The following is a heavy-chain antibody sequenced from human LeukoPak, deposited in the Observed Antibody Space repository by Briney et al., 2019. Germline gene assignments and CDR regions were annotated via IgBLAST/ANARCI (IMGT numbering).Heavy chain of an antibody. D-gene: IGHD2-2*01. Sequence: SETLSLTCAVYGGSFSGYYWSWIRQPPGKGLEWIGEIDHSGSTNYNPSLKSRVTISVDTSKNQFSLKLSSVTAADTAVYYCARGREELVVPAYYFDYWGQGTLVTVSS. V-gene: IGHV4-34*01. CDR1: GGSFSGYY. J-gene: IGHJ4*02. CDR3: ARGREELVVPAYYFDY. CDR2: IDHSGST.